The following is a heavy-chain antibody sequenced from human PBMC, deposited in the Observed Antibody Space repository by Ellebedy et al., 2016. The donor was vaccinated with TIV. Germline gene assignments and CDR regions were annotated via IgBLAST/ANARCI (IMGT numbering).Heavy chain of an antibody. D-gene: IGHD2-2*01. Sequence: SETLSLTXAVSGGSISSSNWWSWVRQPPGKGLEWIGGIYHSGSTNYNPSLKSRVTISVDKSKNQFSLKLSSVTAADTAVYYCARAPAAIYFDYWGQGTLVTVSS. J-gene: IGHJ4*02. V-gene: IGHV4-4*02. CDR2: IYHSGST. CDR3: ARAPAAIYFDY. CDR1: GGSISSSNW.